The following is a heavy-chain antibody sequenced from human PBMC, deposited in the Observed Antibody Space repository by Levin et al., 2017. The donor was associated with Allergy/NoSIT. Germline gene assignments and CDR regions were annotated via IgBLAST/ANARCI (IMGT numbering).Heavy chain of an antibody. CDR1: GFTFSSYE. V-gene: IGHV3-48*03. J-gene: IGHJ4*02. CDR2: ISSSGSTI. CDR3: ARQLGNFWSGYNYFDY. D-gene: IGHD3-3*01. Sequence: GESLKISCAASGFTFSSYEMNWVRQAPGKGLEWVSYISSSGSTIYYADSVKGRFTNSRDNAKNSLYLQMNSLRAEDTAVYYCARQLGNFWSGYNYFDYWGQGTLVTVSS.